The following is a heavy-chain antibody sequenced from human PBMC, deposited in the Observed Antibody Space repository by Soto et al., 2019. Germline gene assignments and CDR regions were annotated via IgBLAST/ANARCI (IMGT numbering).Heavy chain of an antibody. CDR3: ARELRDVDWYFEL. J-gene: IGHJ2*01. CDR2: ISSSSSYI. CDR1: GFTFSSYS. Sequence: VQLVESGGGLVKPGGSLRLSCAASGFTFSSYSMNWVRQAPGKGLEWVSYISSSSSYIYYADSVKGRFTISRDNAKNSLYLQMNSLRAEDTAVYYWARELRDVDWYFELWGRGTLVTVSS. D-gene: IGHD2-8*01. V-gene: IGHV3-21*01.